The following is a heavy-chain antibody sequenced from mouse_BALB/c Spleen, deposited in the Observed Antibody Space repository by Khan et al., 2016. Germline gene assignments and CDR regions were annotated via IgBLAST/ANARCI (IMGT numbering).Heavy chain of an antibody. CDR2: IFPGSGSP. CDR3: ARNYRYDNKYYFDY. V-gene: IGHV1-9*01. CDR1: GYTFSNYW. D-gene: IGHD2-14*01. J-gene: IGHJ2*01. Sequence: QVQLQQSGSELMKPGASVKISCKATGYTFSNYWIEWIIQRPGHGLEWIGEIFPGSGSPNYYEKFKGKTTFTADTSSNTAYMHHSSLTSEDSAVYYCARNYRYDNKYYFDYWGQGTTLTVSS.